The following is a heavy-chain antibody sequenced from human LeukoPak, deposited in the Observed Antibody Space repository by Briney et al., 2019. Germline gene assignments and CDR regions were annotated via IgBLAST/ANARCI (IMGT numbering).Heavy chain of an antibody. CDR3: ASFGISWGSAY. CDR2: ISDDGTYT. D-gene: IGHD2-21*01. CDR1: GFSFSRHW. V-gene: IGHV3-74*03. J-gene: IGHJ4*02. Sequence: GGSLRLSCAACGFSFSRHWMHLVRQAPGKGLVWVSRISDDGTYTANVDSVEGRFTISRDNVRNTLYLHMNSLRAEDTAVYYCASFGISWGSAYWGQGTLVTVSS.